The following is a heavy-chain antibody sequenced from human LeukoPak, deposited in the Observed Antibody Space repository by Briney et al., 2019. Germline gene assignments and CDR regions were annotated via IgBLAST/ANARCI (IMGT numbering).Heavy chain of an antibody. Sequence: GGSLRLSCAASGFTFSSYSMNWVRQAPGKGLEWVSYISSSSSTIYYADSVKGRFTISRDNSKNTLYLQMNSLRAEDTAVYYCALPAATINFDYWGQGTLVTVSS. J-gene: IGHJ4*02. CDR1: GFTFSSYS. V-gene: IGHV3-48*01. D-gene: IGHD2-2*01. CDR2: ISSSSSTI. CDR3: ALPAATINFDY.